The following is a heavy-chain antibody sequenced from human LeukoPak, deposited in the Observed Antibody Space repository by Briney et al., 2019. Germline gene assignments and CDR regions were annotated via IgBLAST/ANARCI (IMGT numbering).Heavy chain of an antibody. Sequence: GGSLRLSCTASGFTFSGHWIHWVRQPPGMGLVWVSRINERGTDSMYAESVKGRFTISRDNAKNTVYLQMNSLRAEDAAVYYCARARNAMVRGVIILWGQGTLVTVSS. D-gene: IGHD3-10*01. J-gene: IGHJ4*02. CDR1: GFTFSGHW. CDR3: ARARNAMVRGVIIL. V-gene: IGHV3-74*03. CDR2: INERGTDS.